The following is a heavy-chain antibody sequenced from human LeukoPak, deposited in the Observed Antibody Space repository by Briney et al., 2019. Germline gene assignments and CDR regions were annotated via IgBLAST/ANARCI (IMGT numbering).Heavy chain of an antibody. CDR2: IYTSGST. D-gene: IGHD6-13*01. J-gene: IGHJ4*02. Sequence: SETLSLTCTVSGGSISSYYWSWIRQPAGKGLEWIGRIYTSGSTNYNPSLKSRVTMSVDTSKNQFSLKLSSVTAADTAVYYCARGAYIAAARLYYFDYWGQGTLVTVSS. CDR1: GGSISSYY. CDR3: ARGAYIAAARLYYFDY. V-gene: IGHV4-4*07.